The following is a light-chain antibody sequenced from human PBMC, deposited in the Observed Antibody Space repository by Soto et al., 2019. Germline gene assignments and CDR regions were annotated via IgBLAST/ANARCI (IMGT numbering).Light chain of an antibody. V-gene: IGLV2-8*01. Sequence: QSALTQPPSASGSPGQSVTISCTGTSTDVGGYDYVSWYQQHPGKVPKLMIYDVNKRPSGVPDRFSGSKSGNTASLTVSGLQPEDEADYYCTSYAGGTNVFGTGTKVTVL. CDR1: STDVGGYDY. CDR3: TSYAGGTNV. J-gene: IGLJ1*01. CDR2: DVN.